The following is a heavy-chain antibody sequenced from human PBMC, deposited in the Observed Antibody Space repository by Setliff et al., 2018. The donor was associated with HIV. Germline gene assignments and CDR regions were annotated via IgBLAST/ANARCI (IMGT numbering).Heavy chain of an antibody. CDR1: GYTFSRYG. V-gene: IGHV1-18*01. CDR3: ARVPYRGAWFSGGHDAFDV. CDR2: ISGYNGNT. Sequence: ASVKVSCKASGYTFSRYGIRWVRQAPGQGLEWMGWISGYNGNTKYAQKFQGRVTMTTDTSTSTAYMELRSLRSDDTAVYYCARVPYRGAWFSGGHDAFDVWGQGTMVTVPS. J-gene: IGHJ3*01. D-gene: IGHD6-19*01.